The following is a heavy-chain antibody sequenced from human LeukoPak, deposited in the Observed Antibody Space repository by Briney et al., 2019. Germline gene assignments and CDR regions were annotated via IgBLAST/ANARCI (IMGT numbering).Heavy chain of an antibody. J-gene: IGHJ4*02. V-gene: IGHV1-2*02. D-gene: IGHD1-14*01. CDR3: ARSEMADY. CDR2: INPDSGAT. Sequence: ASVKVSCKASVYTFTGYYMHWVRQAPGQGLEWMGWINPDSGATSYAQRFQGRVTMTRDTSISTAYMELSRLRSDDTALYYCARSEMADYWGQGTLVTVSS. CDR1: VYTFTGYY.